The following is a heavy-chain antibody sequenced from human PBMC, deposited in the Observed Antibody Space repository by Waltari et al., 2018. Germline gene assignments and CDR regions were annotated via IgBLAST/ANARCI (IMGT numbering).Heavy chain of an antibody. J-gene: IGHJ4*02. CDR3: ARDPRWYESGD. V-gene: IGHV3-53*01. Sequence: EVPLVDSGGGLIQPGGSLNLSCVASAFSVSSNHMSWVRQAPGKGLEWVSFIYSYGRTNYAESVKGRFTISRDSSKNTVYLQMSRLRVEDTAIYYCARDPRWYESGDWGQGTLVTVSS. CDR1: AFSVSSNH. CDR2: IYSYGRT. D-gene: IGHD2-15*01.